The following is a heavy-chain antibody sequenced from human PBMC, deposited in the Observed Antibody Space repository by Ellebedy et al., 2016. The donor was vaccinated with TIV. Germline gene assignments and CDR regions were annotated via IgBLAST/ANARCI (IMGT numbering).Heavy chain of an antibody. CDR1: GGSISSSSYY. Sequence: MPSETLSLTCTVSGGSISSSSYYWGWIRQPPGKGLEWIGSIYYSGSTYYNPSLKSRVNISVDTSKNQFSLKLRSVTAADTAGYYCARQGHSSGWYVGEYYFDYWGQGTLVTVSS. CDR2: IYYSGST. D-gene: IGHD6-19*01. V-gene: IGHV4-39*01. J-gene: IGHJ4*02. CDR3: ARQGHSSGWYVGEYYFDY.